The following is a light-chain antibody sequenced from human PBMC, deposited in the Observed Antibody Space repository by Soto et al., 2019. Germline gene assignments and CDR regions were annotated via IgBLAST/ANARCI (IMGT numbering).Light chain of an antibody. Sequence: QSVLTRPPPVSGAPGQRVTISCTGSGSNIGAGYDVHWYQQLPGTAPKLLIFANINRPSGVPDRFSGSKSGTSASLAITGLRAEDEADYYCQSYDSSPSGYVFGTGTKVTVL. CDR3: QSYDSSPSGYV. V-gene: IGLV1-40*01. J-gene: IGLJ1*01. CDR2: ANI. CDR1: GSNIGAGYD.